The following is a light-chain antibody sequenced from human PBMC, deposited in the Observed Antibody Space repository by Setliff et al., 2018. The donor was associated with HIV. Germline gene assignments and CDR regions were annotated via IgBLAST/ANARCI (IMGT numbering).Light chain of an antibody. CDR2: EVR. Sequence: QSALTQPPSASGSPGQSVTISCTGTSSDVGMYNYVSWYQQNPGKVPKLIIYEVRKRPSGVPDRFSGSKSGNTASLTVSGLRTEDEGDYCCSVYAGLNVLVFGGGTKVTVL. V-gene: IGLV2-8*01. J-gene: IGLJ2*01. CDR1: SSDVGMYNY. CDR3: SVYAGLNVLV.